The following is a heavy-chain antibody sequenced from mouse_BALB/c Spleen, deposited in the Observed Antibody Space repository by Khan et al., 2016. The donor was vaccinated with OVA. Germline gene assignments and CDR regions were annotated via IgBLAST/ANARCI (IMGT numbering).Heavy chain of an antibody. CDR3: GRVFCHICGIGWFDY. J-gene: IGHJ3*01. CDR1: GFNINDTY. V-gene: IGHV14-3*02. D-gene: IGHD1-3*01. Sequence: VQLQQSGAELVKPGASVKLSCTASGFNINDTYIHWVKQRPEQGLEWIGRIDPADGKTENDPKFQDKATIKADTSSNTAYLQLSSLTSESSAVYYCGRVFCHICGIGWFDYWGQGTLVTVSA. CDR2: IDPADGKT.